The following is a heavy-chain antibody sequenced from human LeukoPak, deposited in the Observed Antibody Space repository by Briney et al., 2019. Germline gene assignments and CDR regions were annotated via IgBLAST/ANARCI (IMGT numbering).Heavy chain of an antibody. Sequence: PSETLSLTCAVYGGSFSGYHWSWIRQPPGKGLEWIGEINHSGSTNYNPSLKSRVTISVDTSKNQFSLKLSSVTAADTAVYYCARGGVGRNYYWFDPWGQGTLVTVSS. J-gene: IGHJ5*02. D-gene: IGHD1-7*01. CDR3: ARGGVGRNYYWFDP. CDR1: GGSFSGYH. CDR2: INHSGST. V-gene: IGHV4-34*01.